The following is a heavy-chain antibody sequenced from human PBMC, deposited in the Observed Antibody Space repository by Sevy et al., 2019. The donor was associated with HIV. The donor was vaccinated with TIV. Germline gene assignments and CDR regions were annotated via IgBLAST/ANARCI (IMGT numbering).Heavy chain of an antibody. D-gene: IGHD3-22*01. CDR1: GFTFSSYS. CDR3: ARLYYYDSSGYSYYYYYGMDV. CDR2: ISSSSSYI. V-gene: IGHV3-21*01. Sequence: GGSLRLSCAASGFTFSSYSMNWVRQAPGKGLEWVSSISSSSSYIYYADSVKGRFTISRDNAKNSLYLQMNSLRAEDTAGYYGARLYYYDSSGYSYYYYYGMDVWGQGTTVTVSS. J-gene: IGHJ6*02.